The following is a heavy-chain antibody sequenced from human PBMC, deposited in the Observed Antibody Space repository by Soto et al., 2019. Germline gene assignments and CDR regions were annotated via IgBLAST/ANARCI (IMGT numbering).Heavy chain of an antibody. CDR2: IYWDDDK. D-gene: IGHD6-13*01. Sequence: QITLKESGPTLVKPTQTLTLTCTFSGFSLSTSGVGVGWIRQPPGKALEWLALIYWDDDKRYSPSLKSRLTITQDTSKHPVLLTMTHIDPLDTATYYCAHSLPYSGRWYPYFDYWGQGTLVTVSS. V-gene: IGHV2-5*02. CDR1: GFSLSTSGVG. CDR3: AHSLPYSGRWYPYFDY. J-gene: IGHJ4*02.